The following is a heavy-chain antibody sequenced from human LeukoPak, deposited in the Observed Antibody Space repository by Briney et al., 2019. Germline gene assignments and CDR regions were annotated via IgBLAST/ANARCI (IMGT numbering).Heavy chain of an antibody. CDR3: ARGGSWFDP. CDR1: GSPISSSY. CDR2: IYNSGST. Sequence: SETLSLTCSVSGSPISSSYWNWIRQPPGKTLEWIGYIYNSGSTNYNPSLKSRVTISVDTSKNQFSLKLTSLTAADTAVYYCARGGSWFDPWGLGTLVTVSS. V-gene: IGHV4-59*01. D-gene: IGHD3-10*01. J-gene: IGHJ5*02.